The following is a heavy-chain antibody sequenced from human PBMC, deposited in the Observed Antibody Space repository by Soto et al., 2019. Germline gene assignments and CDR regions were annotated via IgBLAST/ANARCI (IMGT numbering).Heavy chain of an antibody. J-gene: IGHJ5*02. D-gene: IGHD3-3*01. CDR3: ARTERYYHFWSGYPNWFHP. Sequence: QVQLQESGPGLVKPSETLSLTCTVSGGSISSYYWSWIRQPPGKGLEWIGYIYYSGSTNYNPSLKSRFTIAGVTSKNQFSLKVSSGAAADTAVYYCARTERYYHFWSGYPNWFHPLGQGTLVTFFS. CDR1: GGSISSYY. CDR2: IYYSGST. V-gene: IGHV4-59*01.